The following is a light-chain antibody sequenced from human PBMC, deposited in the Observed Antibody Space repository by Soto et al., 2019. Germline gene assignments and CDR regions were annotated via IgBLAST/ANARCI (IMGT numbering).Light chain of an antibody. CDR2: DTS. Sequence: VLTQSPGTLSLSPGERATLSCRASENVRNIHVGWYQQRPGQAPRLLMYDTSTRATGISDRFSGSGSGTGFTLTIARLEPEDFAVYYCHQYGNSPRTFGQGTKVEI. CDR1: ENVRNIH. CDR3: HQYGNSPRT. J-gene: IGKJ1*01. V-gene: IGKV3-20*01.